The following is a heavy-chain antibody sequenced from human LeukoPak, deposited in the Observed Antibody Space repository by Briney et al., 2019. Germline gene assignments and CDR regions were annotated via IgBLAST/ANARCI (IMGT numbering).Heavy chain of an antibody. J-gene: IGHJ5*02. CDR1: GGTFSSYA. CDR2: IIPIFGTA. Sequence: ASVKVSCKASGGTFSSYAISWVRQAPGQGLEWMGRIIPIFGTANYAQKFQGRVTITTDESTSTAYMELSSLRSEDTAVYYCAICLIAFGYGVPPVTFHLWAQGTLVTVSS. D-gene: IGHD4/OR15-4a*01. V-gene: IGHV1-69*05. CDR3: AICLIAFGYGVPPVTFHL.